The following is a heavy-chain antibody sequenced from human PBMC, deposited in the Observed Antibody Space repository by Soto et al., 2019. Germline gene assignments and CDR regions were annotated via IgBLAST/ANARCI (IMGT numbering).Heavy chain of an antibody. CDR3: GRDVAPAGLDY. V-gene: IGHV1-3*01. CDR2: INAGNGNT. D-gene: IGHD6-13*01. Sequence: QVQLVQSGAEVKKPGASVKVSCKASGYTFTSYAMHWVRQAPGQRLEWMGWINAGNGNTKYSQKFRGRVTITRDTAAGTPYMELSSRGSEDTVVYYCGRDVAPAGLDYGGQGALVTVSS. CDR1: GYTFTSYA. J-gene: IGHJ4*02.